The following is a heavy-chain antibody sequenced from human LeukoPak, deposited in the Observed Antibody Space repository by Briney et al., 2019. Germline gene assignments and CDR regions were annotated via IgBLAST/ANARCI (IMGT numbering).Heavy chain of an antibody. J-gene: IGHJ3*02. CDR2: IKQDGSEK. CDR3: ARGTLRGGIAAAGFDI. D-gene: IGHD6-13*01. CDR1: GFTFSSYW. Sequence: GGSLRLCCAASGFTFSSYWMSWVRQAPGKGLEWVANIKQDGSEKYYVDSVKGRFTISRDNAKNSLYLQMNSLRAEDTAVYYCARGTLRGGIAAAGFDIWGQGTMVTVSS. V-gene: IGHV3-7*03.